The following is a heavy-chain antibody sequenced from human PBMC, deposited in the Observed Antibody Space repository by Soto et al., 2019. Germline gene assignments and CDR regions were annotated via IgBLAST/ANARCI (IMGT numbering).Heavy chain of an antibody. Sequence: QVQLQESGPGLVKPSETLFLSCSVCGGSVSSGSYYWSWIRQPPGKGLEWIGYIYYSGSTNYNPSLKSRVTISVDTSKNQFSLKLSSVTAADTAVYYCAREVAAAGNDFDYWGQGTLVTVSS. CDR1: GGSVSSGSYY. J-gene: IGHJ4*02. CDR2: IYYSGST. CDR3: AREVAAAGNDFDY. V-gene: IGHV4-61*01. D-gene: IGHD6-13*01.